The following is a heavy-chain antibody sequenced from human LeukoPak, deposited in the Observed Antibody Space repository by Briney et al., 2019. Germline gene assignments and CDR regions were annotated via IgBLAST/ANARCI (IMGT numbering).Heavy chain of an antibody. Sequence: GGSLRLSCAASGLTFSSHWMHWVRQAPGKGLVWVSRINSDGSSTSYADSVKGRFTISRDNAKNTLYLQMNSLRAEDTAVYYCARGGSSWPEQKDYWGQGTLVTVSS. V-gene: IGHV3-74*01. CDR2: INSDGSST. J-gene: IGHJ4*02. D-gene: IGHD6-13*01. CDR1: GLTFSSHW. CDR3: ARGGSSWPEQKDY.